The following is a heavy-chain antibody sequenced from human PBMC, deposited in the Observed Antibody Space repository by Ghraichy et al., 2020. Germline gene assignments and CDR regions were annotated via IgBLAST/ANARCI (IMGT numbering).Heavy chain of an antibody. CDR1: GFPFNNYS. D-gene: IGHD6-19*01. CDR3: VRNHIAVAGKVVAGNDY. Sequence: GGSLRLSCTASGFPFNNYSMNWVRQAPGKGLEWISYIDSRSTTIFHADSVKGRFTISRDNAKNSLYLHMSNLRVEDTAVYYCVRNHIAVAGKVVAGNDYWGQGALVTVSS. J-gene: IGHJ4*02. CDR2: IDSRSTTI. V-gene: IGHV3-48*01.